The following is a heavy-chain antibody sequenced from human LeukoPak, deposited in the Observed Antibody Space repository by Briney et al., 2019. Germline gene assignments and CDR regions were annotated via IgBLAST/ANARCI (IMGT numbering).Heavy chain of an antibody. J-gene: IGHJ4*02. CDR1: GGSFSGYY. Sequence: ASETLSLTCAVYGGSFSGYYWSWIRQPPGKGLEWIGEINHSGRTNYNPSLKSRVTISVDTSKNQFSLKLSSVTAADTAVYYCARQNYGAAPLRYWGQGTLVTVSS. D-gene: IGHD4/OR15-4a*01. CDR2: INHSGRT. V-gene: IGHV4-34*01. CDR3: ARQNYGAAPLRY.